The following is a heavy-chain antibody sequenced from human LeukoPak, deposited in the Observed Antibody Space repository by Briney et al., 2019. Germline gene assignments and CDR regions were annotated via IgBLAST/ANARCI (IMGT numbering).Heavy chain of an antibody. D-gene: IGHD3-3*01. V-gene: IGHV3-23*01. CDR2: ISGSGGST. CDR1: GFTFSSYA. CDR3: AKGDGNTYYDFWSGYPYYGMDV. Sequence: PGGSLRLSCAASGFTFSSYAMSWVRQAPGKGLEWVSAISGSGGSTYYADSVKGRFTISRDNSKNTLYLQMNSLRAEDTAVYYCAKGDGNTYYDFWSGYPYYGMDVWGQGTTVTVSS. J-gene: IGHJ6*02.